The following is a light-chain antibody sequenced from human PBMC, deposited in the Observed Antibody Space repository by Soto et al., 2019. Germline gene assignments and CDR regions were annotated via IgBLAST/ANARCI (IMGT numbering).Light chain of an antibody. CDR1: QSISFW. Sequence: DVQMTRSPSTLSASVGDRVTITCRASQSISFWLSWYQQKPGKAPKLLIYDASSLESGVPSRFSGSGSGTEFPLTISSLQPDDFETYYCQQYNSYPWTFGQGTKVDIK. V-gene: IGKV1-5*01. CDR3: QQYNSYPWT. J-gene: IGKJ1*01. CDR2: DAS.